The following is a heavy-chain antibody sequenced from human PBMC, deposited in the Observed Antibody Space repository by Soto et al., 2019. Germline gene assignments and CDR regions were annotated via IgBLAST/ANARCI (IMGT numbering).Heavy chain of an antibody. Sequence: SETLSLSCTVSGGSISSSSYYWGWIRQPPGKGLEWIGSIYYSGSTYYNPSLKSRVTISVDTSKNQFSLKLSSVTAADTAVYFCARRTVDTFLARAHHFDYWGQGTLVTVSS. V-gene: IGHV4-39*01. CDR3: ARRTVDTFLARAHHFDY. CDR1: GGSISSSSYY. D-gene: IGHD5-18*01. CDR2: IYYSGST. J-gene: IGHJ4*02.